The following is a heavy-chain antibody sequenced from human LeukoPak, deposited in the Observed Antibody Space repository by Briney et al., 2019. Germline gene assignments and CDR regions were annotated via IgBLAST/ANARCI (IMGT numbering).Heavy chain of an antibody. CDR1: GFTVSSNY. CDR2: IYSGGST. Sequence: GGSLRLSCAASGFTVSSNYMSWVRQAPGKGLEWVSVIYSGGSTYYADSVKGRFTISRDNSKNTLYLQMNSLRAEDTAVYYCARGRRMVRGVKGSVLDYYYYYMDVWGKGTTVTISS. V-gene: IGHV3-53*01. J-gene: IGHJ6*03. CDR3: ARGRRMVRGVKGSVLDYYYYYMDV. D-gene: IGHD3-10*01.